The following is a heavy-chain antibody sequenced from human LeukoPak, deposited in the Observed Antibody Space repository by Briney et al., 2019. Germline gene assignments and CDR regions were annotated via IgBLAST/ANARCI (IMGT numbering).Heavy chain of an antibody. D-gene: IGHD6-13*01. CDR2: MNPNSGNT. V-gene: IGHV1-8*01. J-gene: IGHJ4*02. Sequence: ASMKVSCKGFGYTFTQYYFNWVRQATGQRVELMGWMNPNSGNTGYAQKFQGRVTMTRNTSISTAYMELSSLRSEDTAVYYCARVGLRSSSWYGYWGQGTLVTVSS. CDR3: ARVGLRSSSWYGY. CDR1: GYTFTQYY.